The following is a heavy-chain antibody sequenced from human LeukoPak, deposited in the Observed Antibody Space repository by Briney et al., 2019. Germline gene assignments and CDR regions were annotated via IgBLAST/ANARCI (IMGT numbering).Heavy chain of an antibody. CDR3: ARASYSGGWYDRLGYYYYMDV. CDR1: GFTFSDYY. J-gene: IGHJ6*03. CDR2: ISSSGSTI. Sequence: GGSLRLSCAASGFTFSDYYMSWIRQAPGKGLEWVSYISSSGSTIYYADSVKGRFTISRDNAKNSLYLQMNSLRAEDTAVYYCARASYSGGWYDRLGYYYYMDVWGKGTTVTISS. V-gene: IGHV3-11*04. D-gene: IGHD6-19*01.